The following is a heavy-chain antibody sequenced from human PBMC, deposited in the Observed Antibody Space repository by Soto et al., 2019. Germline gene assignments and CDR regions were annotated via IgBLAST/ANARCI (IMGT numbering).Heavy chain of an antibody. CDR3: AREGYYDFWSGYPKYYYYGMDV. CDR1: GYTFTSYG. J-gene: IGHJ6*02. V-gene: IGHV1-18*01. D-gene: IGHD3-3*01. Sequence: GASVKVSCKASGYTFTSYGISWVRQAPGQGLEWMGWISAYNGNTNYAQKLQGRVTMTTDTSTSTAYMELRSLRSDDTAVYYCAREGYYDFWSGYPKYYYYGMDVWGQGTTVTVSS. CDR2: ISAYNGNT.